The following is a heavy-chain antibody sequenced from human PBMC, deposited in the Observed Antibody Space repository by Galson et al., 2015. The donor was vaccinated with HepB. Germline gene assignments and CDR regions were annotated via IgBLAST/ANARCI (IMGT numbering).Heavy chain of an antibody. J-gene: IGHJ4*02. CDR2: ISGSGGST. D-gene: IGHD2-2*01. CDR3: AKGCSTSCYFVFY. V-gene: IGHV3-23*01. CDR1: GFTFSTYA. Sequence: SLRLSCAASGFTFSTYAMSWVRQAPGKGLEWVSAISGSGGSTYYADSVKGRFTISRDNSKDTLFLQMNSLRAEDTAVYYCAKGCSTSCYFVFYWGQGTLVTVSS.